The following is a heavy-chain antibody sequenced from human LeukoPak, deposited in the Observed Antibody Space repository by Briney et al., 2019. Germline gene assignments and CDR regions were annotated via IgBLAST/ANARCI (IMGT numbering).Heavy chain of an antibody. V-gene: IGHV4-4*07. CDR2: IYTSGST. D-gene: IGHD6-13*01. CDR1: GGSISTFY. Sequence: SETLSLTCTVSGGSISTFYWSWIRQPAGKGLEWIGHIYTSGSTNYNPSLKSRVTMSVDTSKNQFFLKLSSVTAADTAVYYCARDVVAAGGSFDYWGQGILVTVSS. J-gene: IGHJ4*02. CDR3: ARDVVAAGGSFDY.